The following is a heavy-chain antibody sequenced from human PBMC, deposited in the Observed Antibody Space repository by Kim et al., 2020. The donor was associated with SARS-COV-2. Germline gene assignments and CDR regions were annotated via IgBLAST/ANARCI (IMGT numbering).Heavy chain of an antibody. V-gene: IGHV3-48*01. CDR3: AGRLDY. J-gene: IGHJ4*02. CDR2: RSRSSTI. Sequence: RSRSSTIYYADSVKGRFTSSTDNAKNSLYLQMNSLRVEDTAIYFCAGRLDYWGQGTLVTGSS. D-gene: IGHD1-26*01.